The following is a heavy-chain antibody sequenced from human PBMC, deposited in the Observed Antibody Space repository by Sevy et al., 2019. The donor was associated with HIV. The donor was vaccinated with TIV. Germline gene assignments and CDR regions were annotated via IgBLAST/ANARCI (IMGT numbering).Heavy chain of an antibody. D-gene: IGHD2-21*02. CDR1: GFTFSSYA. J-gene: IGHJ4*02. V-gene: IGHV3-23*01. CDR3: ANAKTVTAPGDY. Sequence: GGSLRLSCAASGFTFSSYAMSWVRLSPGKGLEWVSAISGSGGSTYYADSVKGRFTISRDNSKNTLYLQMNSLRAEDTAVYYCANAKTVTAPGDYWGQGTLVTVSS. CDR2: ISGSGGST.